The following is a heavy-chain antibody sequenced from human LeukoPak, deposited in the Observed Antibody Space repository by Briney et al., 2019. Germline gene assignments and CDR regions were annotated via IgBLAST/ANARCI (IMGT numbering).Heavy chain of an antibody. D-gene: IGHD2-15*01. CDR3: AKDYLGYCSGGSCYGSDSPAVNVY. CDR2: ISGSGGST. J-gene: IGHJ4*02. CDR1: GFTFSSYA. Sequence: GGSLRLSCAASGFTFSSYAMSWVRQAPGKGLEWVSAISGSGGSTYYADSVKGRFTISRDNSKNTLYLQMNSLRAEDTAVYYYAKDYLGYCSGGSCYGSDSPAVNVYWGQGTLVTVSS. V-gene: IGHV3-23*01.